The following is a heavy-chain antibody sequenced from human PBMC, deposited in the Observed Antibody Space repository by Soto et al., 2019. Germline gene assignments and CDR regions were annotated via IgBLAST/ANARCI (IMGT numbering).Heavy chain of an antibody. CDR2: ISYDGSNK. D-gene: IGHD6-19*01. J-gene: IGHJ4*02. V-gene: IGHV3-30*18. CDR1: GFTFSSYG. CDR3: AKEHSSGWSDY. Sequence: QVPLVESGGGVVQPGRSLRLSCAASGFTFSSYGMHWVRQAPGKGLEWVAVISYDGSNKYYADSVKGRFTISRDNSKNTLYLQMNSLRAEDTAVYYCAKEHSSGWSDYWGQGTLVTVSS.